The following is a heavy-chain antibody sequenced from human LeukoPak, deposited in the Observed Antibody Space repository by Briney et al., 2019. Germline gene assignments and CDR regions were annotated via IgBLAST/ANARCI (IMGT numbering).Heavy chain of an antibody. CDR2: INPNSGGT. CDR3: ARDGGPDSSGYYYIGYFDY. CDR1: GYTFTGYY. J-gene: IGHJ4*02. D-gene: IGHD3-22*01. V-gene: IGHV1-2*02. Sequence: ASVKVSCKASGYTFTGYYMHWVRQPPGQGLEWMGWINPNSGGTNYAQKFQGRVTMTRDTSNNTAYMELSRLRSDDTAVYYCARDGGPDSSGYYYIGYFDYWGQGTLVTVSS.